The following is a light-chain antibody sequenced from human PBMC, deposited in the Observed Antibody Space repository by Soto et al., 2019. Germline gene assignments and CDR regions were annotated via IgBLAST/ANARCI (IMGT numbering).Light chain of an antibody. CDR1: QSISSW. V-gene: IGKV1-5*03. Sequence: DIQMTQSPSTLSASAGDRVTITCRASQSISSWLAWYQQRPGKAPKLLIYKASNLESGVPSRFSGSGSGTELTLTISSLHPDDFATYYCQQYYTYPWTFGPGTKVEIK. CDR2: KAS. J-gene: IGKJ1*01. CDR3: QQYYTYPWT.